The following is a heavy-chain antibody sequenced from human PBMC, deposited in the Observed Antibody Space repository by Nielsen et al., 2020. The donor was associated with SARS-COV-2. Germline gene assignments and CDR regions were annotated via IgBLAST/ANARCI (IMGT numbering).Heavy chain of an antibody. D-gene: IGHD3-22*01. V-gene: IGHV4-4*02. J-gene: IGHJ6*02. CDR3: ARDPPRPNYSDSSGYYYGGDYGMDV. CDR2: IYHSGST. Sequence: SETLSLTCAVSGGSIRSSNWWSWVRQPPGKGLEWIGEIYHSGSTNYNPSLKSRVTISVDKSKNQFSLKLSSVTAADTAVYYCARDPPRPNYSDSSGYYYGGDYGMDVWGQGTTVTVSS. CDR1: GGSIRSSNW.